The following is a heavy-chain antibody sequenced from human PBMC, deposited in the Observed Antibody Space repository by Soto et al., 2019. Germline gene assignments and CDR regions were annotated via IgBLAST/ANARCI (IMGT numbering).Heavy chain of an antibody. CDR1: GFTFSSYG. V-gene: IGHV3-30*18. CDR3: AKGWGPTIY. Sequence: QVQLVESGGGVVQPGRSLRLSCAASGFTFSSYGMHWVRQAPGKGLEWVAVISYDGSNKYYADSVKGRFTISRDNSKNPPYLQMNSLRAEDTAVYYCAKGWGPTIYWGQGTLVTVSS. J-gene: IGHJ4*02. CDR2: ISYDGSNK. D-gene: IGHD3-3*01.